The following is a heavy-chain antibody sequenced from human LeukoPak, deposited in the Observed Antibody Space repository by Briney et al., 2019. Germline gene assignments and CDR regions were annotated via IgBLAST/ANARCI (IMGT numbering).Heavy chain of an antibody. CDR1: GFTFSSYS. D-gene: IGHD6-13*01. Sequence: GGSLRLSCAASGFTFSSYSMNWVRQAPEKGLEWVSSISSSSSYIYYADSVKGRFTISRDNAKNSLYLQMNSLRAEDTAVYYCARDGDPGIAGTPAYYWGQGTLVTVSS. CDR2: ISSSSSYI. V-gene: IGHV3-21*01. J-gene: IGHJ4*02. CDR3: ARDGDPGIAGTPAYY.